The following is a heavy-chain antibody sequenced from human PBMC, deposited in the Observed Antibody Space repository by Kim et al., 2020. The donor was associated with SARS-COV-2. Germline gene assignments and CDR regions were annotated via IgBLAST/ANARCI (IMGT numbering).Heavy chain of an antibody. CDR2: INSDGSST. Sequence: LSLTCAASGFTFSSYWMHWVRQAPGKGLVWVSRINSDGSSTSYADSVKGRFTISRDNAKNTLYLQMNSLRAEDTAVYYCARENWNDDTGGFDYWGQETLVTVSS. CDR1: GFTFSSYW. D-gene: IGHD1-1*01. V-gene: IGHV3-74*01. J-gene: IGHJ4*02. CDR3: ARENWNDDTGGFDY.